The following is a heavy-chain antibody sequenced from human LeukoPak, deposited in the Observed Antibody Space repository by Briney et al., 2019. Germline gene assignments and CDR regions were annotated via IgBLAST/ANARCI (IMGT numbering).Heavy chain of an antibody. Sequence: GGSLRLSCAASGFTVSSYGMSWVRQAPGNGLEWVSAISGSGGSTYYADSVKGRFTISRDNSKNTLYLQMNSLRAEDTAVYYCAELGITMIGGVWGKGTTVTISS. CDR2: ISGSGGST. J-gene: IGHJ6*04. V-gene: IGHV3-23*01. CDR1: GFTVSSYG. D-gene: IGHD3-10*02. CDR3: AELGITMIGGV.